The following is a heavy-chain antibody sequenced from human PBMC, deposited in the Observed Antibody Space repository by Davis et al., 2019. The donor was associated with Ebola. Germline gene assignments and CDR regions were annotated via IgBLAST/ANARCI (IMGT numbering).Heavy chain of an antibody. D-gene: IGHD6-19*01. CDR3: ARDADSSGCHDY. V-gene: IGHV1-69*06. CDR2: IIPIFGTA. Sequence: AASVKVSCKASGGTFGSYAISWVRQAPGQGLEWMGGIIPIFGTANYAQKFQGRVTITADKSTSTAYMELSSLRSEDTAVYYCARDADSSGCHDYWGQGTLVTVSS. J-gene: IGHJ4*02. CDR1: GGTFGSYA.